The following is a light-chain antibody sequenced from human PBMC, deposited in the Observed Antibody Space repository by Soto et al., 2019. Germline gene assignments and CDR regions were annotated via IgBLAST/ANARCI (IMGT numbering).Light chain of an antibody. V-gene: IGKV3-11*01. J-gene: IGKJ4*01. CDR1: QRVSSY. CDR3: QQRSNWPPGELT. CDR2: DAS. Sequence: EIVLTQSPATPSLSPGERATLSCRASQRVSSYLAWYQQKPGQAPRLLIYDASNRATGIPSWFSGSGSGTECTLTISSLEPEDFAVYYCQQRSNWPPGELTFGVGTKVEIK.